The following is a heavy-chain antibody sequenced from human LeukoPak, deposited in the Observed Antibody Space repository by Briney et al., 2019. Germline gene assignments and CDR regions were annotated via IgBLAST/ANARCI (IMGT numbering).Heavy chain of an antibody. CDR3: ARSPGENPYYYYGMDV. CDR1: GGSFSSYY. V-gene: IGHV4-30-2*01. D-gene: IGHD2-21*01. CDR2: IYHSGSP. Sequence: SETLSLTCAVYGGSFSSYYWSWIRQPPGKGLEWIGYIYHSGSPYYNPSLKSRVTISVDRSNNQFSLKLNSVTAADTAVYYCARSPGENPYYYYGMDVWGQGTTVTVSS. J-gene: IGHJ6*02.